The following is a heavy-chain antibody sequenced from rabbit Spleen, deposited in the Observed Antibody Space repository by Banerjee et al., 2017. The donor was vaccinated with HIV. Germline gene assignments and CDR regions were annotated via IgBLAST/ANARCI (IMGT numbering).Heavy chain of an antibody. CDR1: GFSFSSSYY. V-gene: IGHV1S45*01. CDR2: IYTGSSGNT. Sequence: QEQLVESGGGLVQPEGSLTLTCTASGFSFSSSYYMCWVRQAPGKGLEWIGCIYTGSSGNTYYANWAKGRFTISKTSSTTVTLQMTSLTAADTATYFCARGDYHGFNDAYDLWGPGTLVTVS. CDR3: ARGDYHGFNDAYDL. D-gene: IGHD6-1*01. J-gene: IGHJ4*01.